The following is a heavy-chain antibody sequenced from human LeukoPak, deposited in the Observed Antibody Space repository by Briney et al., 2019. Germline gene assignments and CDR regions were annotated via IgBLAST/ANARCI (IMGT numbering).Heavy chain of an antibody. CDR2: ISSSSSYI. CDR3: ARARWSPPLKPKQNIDY. CDR1: GFTFSSYS. V-gene: IGHV3-21*01. J-gene: IGHJ4*02. Sequence: GESLRLSCAASGFTFSSYSMNWVRQAPGKGLEWVSSISSSSSYIYYADSVKGRFTISRDNAKTSLYLQMNSLRAEDTAVYYCARARWSPPLKPKQNIDYWGQGTLVTVSS. D-gene: IGHD6-13*01.